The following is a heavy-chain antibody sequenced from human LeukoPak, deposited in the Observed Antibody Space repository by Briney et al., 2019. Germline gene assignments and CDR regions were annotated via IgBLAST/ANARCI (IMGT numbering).Heavy chain of an antibody. J-gene: IGHJ4*02. V-gene: IGHV4-31*03. D-gene: IGHD3-22*01. CDR1: GGSISSGGYY. CDR2: IFYSGST. Sequence: SETLSLTCTVSGGSISSGGYYWSWIRQHPGKGLEWIGYIFYSGSTYHNPSLKSRVTISVDTSKNQFSLKLSSVTAADTAVYYCALYDSGSYTFDYWGQGTLVTVSS. CDR3: ALYDSGSYTFDY.